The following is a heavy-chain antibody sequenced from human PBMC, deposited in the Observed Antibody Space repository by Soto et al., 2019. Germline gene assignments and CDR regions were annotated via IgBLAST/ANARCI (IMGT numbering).Heavy chain of an antibody. CDR2: IYYSGST. D-gene: IGHD6-19*01. J-gene: IGHJ6*02. CDR3: ARFGGLVRSYYYGMDV. V-gene: IGHV4-59*01. CDR1: GYTFTGYY. Sequence: SCKASGYTFTGYYMHWVRQAPGQGLEWIGYIYYSGSTNYNPSLKSRVTISVDTSKNQFSLKLSSVTAADTAVYYCARFGGLVRSYYYGMDVWGQGTTVTVSS.